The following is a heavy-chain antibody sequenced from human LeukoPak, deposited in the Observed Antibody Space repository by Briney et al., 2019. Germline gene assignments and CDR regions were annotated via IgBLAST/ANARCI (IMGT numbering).Heavy chain of an antibody. CDR2: ISGSGGST. J-gene: IGHJ4*02. CDR1: GFTFSNYA. Sequence: GGSLRLSCAASGFTFSNYAISWARQAPGKGLEWVSAISGSGGSTYYADSVKGRFTISRDNSKNTLYLQMNGLRAEDTAVYYCTKGTIWLPFDYWGQGTLVTVSS. V-gene: IGHV3-23*01. CDR3: TKGTIWLPFDY. D-gene: IGHD5-18*01.